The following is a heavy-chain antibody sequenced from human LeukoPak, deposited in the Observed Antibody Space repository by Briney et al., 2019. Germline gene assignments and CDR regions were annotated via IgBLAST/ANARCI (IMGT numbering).Heavy chain of an antibody. CDR3: ATRSSHTSSWYVYLFWDY. V-gene: IGHV3-7*01. CDR2: IKQDGSEK. D-gene: IGHD6-13*01. CDR1: GFTFSSYW. J-gene: IGHJ4*02. Sequence: GGSLRLSCAASGFTFSSYWMSWVRQAPGKGLEWVANIKQDGSEKYYVDSVKGRFTISRDNAKNSLFLQMNSLRPEDTAVYYCATRSSHTSSWYVYLFWDYWGPGALVTVSS.